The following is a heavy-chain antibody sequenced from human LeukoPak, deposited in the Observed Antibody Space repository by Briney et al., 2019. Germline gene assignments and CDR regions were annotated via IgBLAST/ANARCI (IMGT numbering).Heavy chain of an antibody. J-gene: IGHJ3*02. D-gene: IGHD4-23*01. V-gene: IGHV3-74*01. CDR1: GFTFSKYW. CDR2: INPDDKST. CDR3: LTIVETPIDAFDI. Sequence: GGSLRLSCAASGFTFSKYWLHWVRQPPGRGLVWLARINPDDKSTSYADSVKGRFTISIDDAKETLFLQMNSLTAEDTAVYYCLTIVETPIDAFDIWGQGTMVTVSS.